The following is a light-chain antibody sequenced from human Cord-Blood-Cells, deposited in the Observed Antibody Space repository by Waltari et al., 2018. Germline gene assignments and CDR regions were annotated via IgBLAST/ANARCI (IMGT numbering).Light chain of an antibody. V-gene: IGLV2-23*01. CDR2: EGS. J-gene: IGLJ2*01. CDR1: SSDVGSYNL. Sequence: QSALTQPASVSGSPGQSITISCTGTSSDVGSYNLVSWYQQHPGKAPKLMIYEGSKRPSGVSNRFCGSKSGNTASLTISGLQAEDEADYYCCSYAGSTVFGGGTKLTVL. CDR3: CSYAGSTV.